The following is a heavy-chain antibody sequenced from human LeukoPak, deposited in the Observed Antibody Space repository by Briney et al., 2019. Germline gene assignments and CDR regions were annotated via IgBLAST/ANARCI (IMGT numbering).Heavy chain of an antibody. CDR3: ARAGSGYTSPSDY. CDR1: GFTLSSYS. V-gene: IGHV3-21*01. D-gene: IGHD6-13*01. CDR2: ISSSSLYI. Sequence: GGSLRLSCAVSGFTLSSYSMKWVRQAPGKGLEWVSSISSSSLYIYYGDSVKGRFTISRDNAKHSVYLQMNRLRAEDTAVYYCARAGSGYTSPSDYWGQGTLVTVSS. J-gene: IGHJ4*02.